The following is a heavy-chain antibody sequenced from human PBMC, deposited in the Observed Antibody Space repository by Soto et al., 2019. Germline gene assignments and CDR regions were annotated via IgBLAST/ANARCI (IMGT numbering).Heavy chain of an antibody. CDR2: IYHSGST. CDR1: GGSISSGGYS. Sequence: SETLSLTCAVPGGSISSGGYSWSWIRQPPGKGLEWIGYIYHSGSTYYNPSLKSRVTISVDRSKNQFSLKLSSVTAADTAVYYCARGPGYYGMDVWGQGTTVTVSS. CDR3: ARGPGYYGMDV. J-gene: IGHJ6*02. V-gene: IGHV4-30-2*01.